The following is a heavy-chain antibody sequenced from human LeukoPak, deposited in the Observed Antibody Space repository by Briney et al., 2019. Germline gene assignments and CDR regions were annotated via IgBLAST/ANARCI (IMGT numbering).Heavy chain of an antibody. D-gene: IGHD6-6*01. J-gene: IGHJ4*02. V-gene: IGHV1-69*05. CDR3: ASWYSSSS. CDR1: GGTFSSYA. Sequence: SVKVSCKASGGTFSSYAISWARQAPGQGLEWMGGIIPIFGTANYAQKFQGRVTITTDESASTAYMELSSLRSEDTAVYYCASWYSSSSWGQGTLVTVSS. CDR2: IIPIFGTA.